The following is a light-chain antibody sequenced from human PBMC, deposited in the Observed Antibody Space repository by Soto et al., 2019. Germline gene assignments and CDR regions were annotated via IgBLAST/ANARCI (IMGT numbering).Light chain of an antibody. CDR2: DNS. Sequence: EVVLTQSPATLSLSPGEGVTLSCRANQGIGDTLAWYQHKPGQTPRLHDSDNSASGTGVRVRVSGSRSGLAFTLGIIGLESVDVAIYQRRSYWPWSITFGRGTRLE. J-gene: IGKJ5*01. V-gene: IGKV3-11*01. CDR3: QRRSYWPWSIT. CDR1: QGIGDT.